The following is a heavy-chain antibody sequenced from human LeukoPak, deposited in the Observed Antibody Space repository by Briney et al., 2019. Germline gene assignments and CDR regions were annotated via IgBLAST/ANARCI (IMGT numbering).Heavy chain of an antibody. CDR3: ARGTQVAAYYYYYYYGMDV. Sequence: SETLSLTCTVSGGSISSYYWSWIRQPAGQGLEWIGRICTSGSTNYNPSLKSRVTMSVDTSKNQFSLKLSSVTAADTAVYYCARGTQVAAYYYYYYYGMDVWGQGTTVTVSS. CDR1: GGSISSYY. D-gene: IGHD2-15*01. V-gene: IGHV4-4*07. CDR2: ICTSGST. J-gene: IGHJ6*02.